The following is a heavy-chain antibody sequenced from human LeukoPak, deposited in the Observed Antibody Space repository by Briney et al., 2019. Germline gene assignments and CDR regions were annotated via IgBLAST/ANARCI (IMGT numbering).Heavy chain of an antibody. CDR3: AKSDSSGYYLRRFDY. J-gene: IGHJ4*02. D-gene: IGHD3-22*01. CDR2: ISGSGGST. CDR1: GFTFSSYV. Sequence: PGGSLRLSCAASGFTFSSYVMSWVRQAPRKGLEWVSAISGSGGSTYYADSVKGRFTISRDNSKNTLYLQMNSLRAEDTAVYYCAKSDSSGYYLRRFDYWGQGTLVTVSS. V-gene: IGHV3-23*01.